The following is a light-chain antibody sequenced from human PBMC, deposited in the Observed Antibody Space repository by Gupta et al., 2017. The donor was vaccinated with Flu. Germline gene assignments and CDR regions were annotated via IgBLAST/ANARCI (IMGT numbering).Light chain of an antibody. CDR2: DDD. Sequence: PGQTARITCGGSNIGRISVHWYLQKSGQAPVLVVHDDDDRPSGIPERFSGSKSGNTATLTXSXVEAGDXADYYCQVWDSSSGRVFGEGTKLTVL. J-gene: IGLJ3*02. V-gene: IGLV3-21*02. CDR1: NIGRIS. CDR3: QVWDSSSGRV.